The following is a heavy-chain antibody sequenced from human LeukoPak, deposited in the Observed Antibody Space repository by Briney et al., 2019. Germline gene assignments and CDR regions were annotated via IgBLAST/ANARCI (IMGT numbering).Heavy chain of an antibody. J-gene: IGHJ2*01. D-gene: IGHD3-10*01. V-gene: IGHV4-4*07. CDR1: GGSITNNY. CDR3: ARQGYFYGDSGSFYEFWYFDL. Sequence: PSETLSLTCSVSGGSITNNYWSWIRQPAGKGLQWIGRIHTTGSVNYDLSLKGRITMSVDRSNNRFSLNLASMTAADTAVYYCARQGYFYGDSGSFYEFWYFDLWGRGTPVTVSS. CDR2: IHTTGSV.